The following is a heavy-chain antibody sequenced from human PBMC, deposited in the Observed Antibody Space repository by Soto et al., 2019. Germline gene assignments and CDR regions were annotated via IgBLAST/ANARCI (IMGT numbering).Heavy chain of an antibody. CDR3: ARMRLNYGDYGAFDI. CDR2: ISSSSSYI. D-gene: IGHD4-17*01. V-gene: IGHV3-21*01. Sequence: GGSLRLSCAASGFTFSSYSMNWVLQAPWKGLEWVSSISSSSSYIYYADSVKGRFTISRDNAKNSLYLQMNSLRAEDTAVYYCARMRLNYGDYGAFDIWGQGTMVTVSS. J-gene: IGHJ3*02. CDR1: GFTFSSYS.